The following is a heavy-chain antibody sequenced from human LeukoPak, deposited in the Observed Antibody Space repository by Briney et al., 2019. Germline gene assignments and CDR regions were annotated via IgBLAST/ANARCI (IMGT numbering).Heavy chain of an antibody. CDR2: ISAYNGNT. V-gene: IGHV1-18*04. J-gene: IGHJ5*02. CDR3: ARRANWFDP. CDR1: GDTFFTYG. Sequence: GSVKRSSRASGDTFFTYGISGVRHAPREKREWMGLISAYNGNTNYAQELQGRLTMAKDTSTRTAYMELRSLRSDDTAVYYCARRANWFDPWGQGTLVTVSS.